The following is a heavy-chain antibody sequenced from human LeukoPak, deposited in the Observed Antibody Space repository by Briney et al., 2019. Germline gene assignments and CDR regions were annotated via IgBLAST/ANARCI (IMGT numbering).Heavy chain of an antibody. D-gene: IGHD3-3*02. Sequence: PSETLSLTCTVSGDSISSDYWSWIRQPPGKGLEWIGYIYFSGSTKYNPSLKSRVTILLDTSKNQFSLKLTSVTAADTAVYYCASLLATWYVGYWGQGTLVTVSS. J-gene: IGHJ4*02. V-gene: IGHV4-59*01. CDR1: GDSISSDY. CDR2: IYFSGST. CDR3: ASLLATWYVGY.